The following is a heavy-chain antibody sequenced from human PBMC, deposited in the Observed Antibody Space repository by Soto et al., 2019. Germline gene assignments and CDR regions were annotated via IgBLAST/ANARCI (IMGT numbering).Heavy chain of an antibody. CDR1: GFTFDDYT. D-gene: IGHD1-26*01. Sequence: GGSLRLSCAASGFTFDDYTMHWVRQAPGKGLEWVSLISWDGGSTYYADSVKGRFTISRDNSKNSLYLQMNSLRTEDTALYYCAKDSSWELPTRDGMDVWGQGTTVTVSS. V-gene: IGHV3-43*01. CDR2: ISWDGGST. J-gene: IGHJ6*02. CDR3: AKDSSWELPTRDGMDV.